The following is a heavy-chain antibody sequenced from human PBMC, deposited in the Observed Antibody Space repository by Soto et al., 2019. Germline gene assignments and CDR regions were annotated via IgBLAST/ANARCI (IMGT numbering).Heavy chain of an antibody. Sequence: EVQLVESGGGLVKPGGSLRLSCAASGFTFSSYSMNWVRQAPGKGLEWVSSISSSSSYIYYADSVKGRFTISRDNAKNSVYLQMNSLRAEDTAVYYCARDLRTHERYFDWLLCPDAFDIWGQGTMVTVSS. J-gene: IGHJ3*02. D-gene: IGHD3-9*01. CDR1: GFTFSSYS. CDR3: ARDLRTHERYFDWLLCPDAFDI. CDR2: ISSSSSYI. V-gene: IGHV3-21*01.